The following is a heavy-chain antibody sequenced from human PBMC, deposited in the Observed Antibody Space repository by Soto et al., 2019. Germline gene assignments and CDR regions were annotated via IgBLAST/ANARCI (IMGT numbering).Heavy chain of an antibody. CDR3: ARDAQLALDY. J-gene: IGHJ4*02. CDR1: GFTFSSYA. CDR2: ISYDGTNK. V-gene: IGHV3-30-3*01. D-gene: IGHD6-6*01. Sequence: QVQLVESGGGVVQPGRSLRLSCAASGFTFSSYAMHWVRQAPGKGLEWVAVISYDGTNKYYADSVKGRFTISRDNSKDTLYLQMNSLRAEDTAVYYCARDAQLALDYWGQGTLVTVSS.